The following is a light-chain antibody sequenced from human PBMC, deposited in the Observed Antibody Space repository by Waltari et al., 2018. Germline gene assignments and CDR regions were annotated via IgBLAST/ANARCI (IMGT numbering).Light chain of an antibody. V-gene: IGLV2-23*02. CDR1: SSDVGNYKR. CDR2: AVS. CDR3: SSYAGSSKGV. Sequence: QSALTPPASVSGSPGQSLTISCTGTSSDVGNYKRVSWYQQHPGKAPKLMIYAVSKRPSGVSDRFSVSKSGDMASLTISGLQPEDEAEYFCSSYAGSSKGVFGGGTKVTVL. J-gene: IGLJ2*01.